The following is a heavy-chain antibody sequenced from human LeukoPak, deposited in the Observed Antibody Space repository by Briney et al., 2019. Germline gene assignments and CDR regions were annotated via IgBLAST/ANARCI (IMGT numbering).Heavy chain of an antibody. CDR2: INPNSGGT. D-gene: IGHD6-13*01. Sequence: GASVKVSCKASGYTFTGYYMHWVRQAPGQGLEWMGRINPNSGGTNYAQKFQGRVTMTRDTSISTAYMELSRLRSDDTAVYYCAIPHPPGAAGIRVDYWGQGTLVTVSS. CDR3: AIPHPPGAAGIRVDY. V-gene: IGHV1-2*06. CDR1: GYTFTGYY. J-gene: IGHJ4*02.